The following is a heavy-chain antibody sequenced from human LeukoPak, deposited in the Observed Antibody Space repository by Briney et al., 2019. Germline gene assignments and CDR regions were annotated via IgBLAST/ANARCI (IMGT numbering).Heavy chain of an antibody. J-gene: IGHJ4*02. CDR3: ARLTPVYTYSGHTVTFDY. Sequence: PSETLSLTCTVSGGSISSYYWSWIRQPPGKGLEWIGYIYYSGSTNYNPSLKSRVTISVDTSKNQFSLKLSSVTAADTAVYYCARLTPVYTYSGHTVTFDYWGQGTLVTVSS. CDR1: GGSISSYY. D-gene: IGHD4-11*01. V-gene: IGHV4-59*08. CDR2: IYYSGST.